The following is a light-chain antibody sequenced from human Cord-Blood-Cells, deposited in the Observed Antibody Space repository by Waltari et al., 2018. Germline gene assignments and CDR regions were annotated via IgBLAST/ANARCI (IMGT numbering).Light chain of an antibody. V-gene: IGLV2-11*01. Sequence: QSALTPPRSVSGSPGQSVTISCPGTSSDVGGDNYVSWYQQHPGKAPKLMIYDVSKRPSGVPDRFSGSKSGNTASLTISGLQAEDEADYYCCSYAGSYTFVFGTGTKVTVL. CDR2: DVS. CDR3: CSYAGSYTFV. J-gene: IGLJ1*01. CDR1: SSDVGGDNY.